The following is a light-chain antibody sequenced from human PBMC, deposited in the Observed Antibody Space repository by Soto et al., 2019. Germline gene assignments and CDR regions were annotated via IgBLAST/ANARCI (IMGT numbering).Light chain of an antibody. CDR2: GAS. CDR3: QHYSDWLT. CDR1: QSVSSN. V-gene: IGKV3-15*01. J-gene: IGKJ4*01. Sequence: IVMTQSPATLSVSPGERATLSCRASQSVSSNLAWYQQKPGQAPRLLIYGASTRATGIPARFSGSGSGTEFTLTISSLQSEDFAFYYCQHYSDWLTFGGGTKVEIK.